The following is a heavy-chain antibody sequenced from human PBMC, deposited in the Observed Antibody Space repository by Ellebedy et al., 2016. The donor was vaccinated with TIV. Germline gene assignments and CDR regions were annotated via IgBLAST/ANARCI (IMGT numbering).Heavy chain of an antibody. V-gene: IGHV3-48*01. Sequence: GGSLRLSCAASGFTFSGYSMNWVRQAPGKGLEWVSYISSSSSTIFYADSVKGRFTISRDNAKRSLYLQLNSLRAEDTAVYYCASQIKSSAFDYWGQGTLVTVSS. CDR1: GFTFSGYS. CDR3: ASQIKSSAFDY. J-gene: IGHJ4*02. D-gene: IGHD5-24*01. CDR2: ISSSSSTI.